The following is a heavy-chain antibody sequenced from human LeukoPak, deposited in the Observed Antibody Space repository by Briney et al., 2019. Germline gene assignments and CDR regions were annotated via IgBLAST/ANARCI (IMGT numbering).Heavy chain of an antibody. J-gene: IGHJ4*02. CDR2: IKSDGSGT. D-gene: IGHD6-19*01. V-gene: IGHV3-74*01. CDR3: ARALSSAWGLVDC. Sequence: PGGSLRLSCAASGFTFTTYSMHWVRHVPGKGLVWVSRIKSDGSGTYYADSVKGRFTISRDNAKSTLYLQMDSLRAEDTAVYYCARALSSAWGLVDCWGQGTLVTVSS. CDR1: GFTFTTYS.